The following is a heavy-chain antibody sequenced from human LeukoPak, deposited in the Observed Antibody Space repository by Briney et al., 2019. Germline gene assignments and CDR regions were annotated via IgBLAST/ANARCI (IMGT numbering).Heavy chain of an antibody. Sequence: GGSLRLSCAASGFTFSSYVMSWVRQAPGKGPEWVSAVSGGGGGTYYADSVKGRFTISRDNSKNTLYLQMHSLRAEDTALYYCARDYYFDYWGQGTLVTVSS. J-gene: IGHJ4*02. V-gene: IGHV3-23*01. CDR3: ARDYYFDY. CDR2: VSGGGGGT. CDR1: GFTFSSYV.